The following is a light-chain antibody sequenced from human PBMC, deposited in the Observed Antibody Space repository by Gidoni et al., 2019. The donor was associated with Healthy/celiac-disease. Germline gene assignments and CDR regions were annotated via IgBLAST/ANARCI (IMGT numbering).Light chain of an antibody. CDR2: AAS. J-gene: IGKJ4*01. CDR1: QSISSY. V-gene: IGKV1-39*01. CDR3: QQSYSTPPT. Sequence: DILLTQSTSSLSASVGDRVTITCRARQSISSYLNWYQQKPGKAPKLLIYAASSLQSGVPSRVSGSGSGTDFTRTISSLQPEDFATDYCQQSYSTPPTFGGXTKVEIK.